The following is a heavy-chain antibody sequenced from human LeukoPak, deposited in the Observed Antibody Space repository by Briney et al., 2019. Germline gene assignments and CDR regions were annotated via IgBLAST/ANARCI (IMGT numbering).Heavy chain of an antibody. CDR1: GYTFTGYY. D-gene: IGHD3-22*01. CDR2: INPNSGGT. CDR3: ARSQGCYYDRSGYYLGY. Sequence: GASVKISCKASGYTFTGYYMHWVRQAPGQGLEWMGWINPNSGGTNYAQKFQGRVTMTRDTSNSTAYMELSRLRLDDTAVYYCARSQGCYYDRSGYYLGYWGQGTLVTVSS. V-gene: IGHV1-2*02. J-gene: IGHJ4*02.